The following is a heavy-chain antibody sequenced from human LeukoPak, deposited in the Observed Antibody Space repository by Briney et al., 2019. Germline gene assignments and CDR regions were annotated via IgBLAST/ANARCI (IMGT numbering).Heavy chain of an antibody. CDR2: IHYSGST. J-gene: IGHJ4*02. V-gene: IGHV4-59*08. Sequence: SETLSLTCTVSGGSISGYYWSWIRQPPGKGLEYIAYIHYSGSTDYNPSLKSRVTISVDTPKNQFSLKMSSVTAADTAVYYCARLNLIGSSPVHHFDCWGQGILVTVSS. D-gene: IGHD6-13*01. CDR1: GGSISGYY. CDR3: ARLNLIGSSPVHHFDC.